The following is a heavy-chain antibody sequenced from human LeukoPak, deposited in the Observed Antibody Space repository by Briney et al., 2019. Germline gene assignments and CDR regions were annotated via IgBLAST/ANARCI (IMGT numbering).Heavy chain of an antibody. J-gene: IGHJ4*02. Sequence: GGSLRLSCAASGFTFSSYSMNWVRQAPGKGLEWVSSISSSSSYIYYADSVKGRFTISRDNAKNSLYLQMNSLRAEDTAVYYCAKLRRPSVVPAAMPYYWGQGTLVTVSS. V-gene: IGHV3-21*01. CDR3: AKLRRPSVVPAAMPYY. CDR1: GFTFSSYS. CDR2: ISSSSSYI. D-gene: IGHD2-2*01.